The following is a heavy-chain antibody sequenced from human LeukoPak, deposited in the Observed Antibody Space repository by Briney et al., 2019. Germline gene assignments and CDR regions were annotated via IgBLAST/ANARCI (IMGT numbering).Heavy chain of an antibody. J-gene: IGHJ4*02. CDR1: GFTFSSYW. Sequence: GGSLRLSCAASGFTFSSYWMNWARQAPGKGLEWVASINHNGNVNYYVDSVKGRFTISRDNAKNSLYLQMNSLRAEDTAVYYCARERWELRWFDYWGQGTLVTVSS. V-gene: IGHV3-7*03. D-gene: IGHD1-26*01. CDR2: INHNGNVN. CDR3: ARERWELRWFDY.